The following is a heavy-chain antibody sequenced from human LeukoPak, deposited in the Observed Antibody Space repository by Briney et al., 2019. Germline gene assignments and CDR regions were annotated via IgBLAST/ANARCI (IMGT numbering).Heavy chain of an antibody. V-gene: IGHV3-7*01. D-gene: IGHD6-19*01. CDR1: RFTFISYW. CDR3: ASGHEYGWYQDH. J-gene: IGHJ4*02. CDR2: IKQDGSEK. Sequence: PGGSLRLSCAASRFTFISYWMSWVRQAPGKGLEWVANIKQDGSEKYYVDSVKGRFTISRDNAKNSLYLQMNSLRVEDTAAYYCASGHEYGWYQDHWGQGTLVTVSS.